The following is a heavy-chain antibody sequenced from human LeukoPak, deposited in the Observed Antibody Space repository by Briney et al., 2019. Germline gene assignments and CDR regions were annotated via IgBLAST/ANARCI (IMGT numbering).Heavy chain of an antibody. J-gene: IGHJ4*02. CDR2: ISVSGNT. D-gene: IGHD2-15*01. Sequence: GGSLRLSCAASGFTLSSYAMSWVRQGPGKGLEWVSAISVSGNTYHADSVKGRFTISRDSSKNTLYLQMNSLRAEDAAVYYCAKAPVSTCSGAYCYPFDYWGQGTLVTVSS. CDR1: GFTLSSYA. V-gene: IGHV3-23*01. CDR3: AKAPVSTCSGAYCYPFDY.